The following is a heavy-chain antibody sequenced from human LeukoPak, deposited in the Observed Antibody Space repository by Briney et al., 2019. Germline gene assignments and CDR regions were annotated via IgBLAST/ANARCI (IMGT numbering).Heavy chain of an antibody. Sequence: GASVKVSCKASGYTFTGYYMHWVRQAPGQGLEWMGWINPNNGGTKYAQKFQDRVTMTRDTSINTAYMELSSLRSDDTAVYYCARSRNCSGSSCYSLDYWGQGTLVTVSS. V-gene: IGHV1-2*02. D-gene: IGHD2-15*01. CDR3: ARSRNCSGSSCYSLDY. CDR1: GYTFTGYY. CDR2: INPNNGGT. J-gene: IGHJ4*02.